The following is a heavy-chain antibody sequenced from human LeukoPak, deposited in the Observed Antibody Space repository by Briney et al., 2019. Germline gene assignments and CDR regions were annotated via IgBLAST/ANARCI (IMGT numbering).Heavy chain of an antibody. D-gene: IGHD6-13*01. V-gene: IGHV3-7*03. CDR3: ARSIPYGTTWYGRSDY. J-gene: IGHJ4*02. Sequence: GGSLRLSCAASGFPFSSYSMTWVRQAPGKGLEWVANIKPDGTTKFYVDSVKGRFTISRDNALNSLYLQMNSLRAEDMAIYYCARSIPYGTTWYGRSDYWGQGTLVTVSS. CDR2: IKPDGTTK. CDR1: GFPFSSYS.